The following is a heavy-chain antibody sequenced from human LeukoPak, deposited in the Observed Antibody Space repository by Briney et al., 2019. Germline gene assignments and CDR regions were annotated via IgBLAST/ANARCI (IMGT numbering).Heavy chain of an antibody. V-gene: IGHV4-34*01. CDR1: GGSFSGYY. J-gene: IGHJ3*02. Sequence: SETLSLTCAVYGGSFSGYYWSWIRQPPGKGLEWIGEINHSGSTNYNPSLKSRVTISVDTSKNQFSLKLSSVTAADTAVYYCASSRRSTMVRGVILTPDAFDIWGQGTMVTVSS. CDR3: ASSRRSTMVRGVILTPDAFDI. D-gene: IGHD3-10*01. CDR2: INHSGST.